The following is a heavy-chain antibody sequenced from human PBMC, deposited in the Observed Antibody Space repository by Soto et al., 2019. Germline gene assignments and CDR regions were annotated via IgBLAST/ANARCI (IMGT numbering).Heavy chain of an antibody. V-gene: IGHV4-34*01. CDR3: AGREGYSGYDY. CDR1: GGSFSGYY. J-gene: IGHJ4*02. Sequence: PSETLSLTCAVYGGSFSGYYWSWIRQPPGKGLEWIGEINHSGSTNYNPSLKSRVTISVDTSKNQFSLKLSSVTAADTAVYYCAGREGYSGYDYWGQGTLVTVSS. D-gene: IGHD5-12*01. CDR2: INHSGST.